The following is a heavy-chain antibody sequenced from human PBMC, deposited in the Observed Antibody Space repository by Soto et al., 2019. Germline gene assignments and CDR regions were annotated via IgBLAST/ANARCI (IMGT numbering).Heavy chain of an antibody. V-gene: IGHV3-21*01. CDR3: ARGWVFMGLDY. Sequence: GGSLRLSCAVSGFIFSRYSMNWVRQAPGKGLEWVSSIGTSGSYIYDTDSVKGRFTISRDNTKDSLYLQMNSLRAEDTAIYYCARGWVFMGLDYWGQGTPVTVPS. D-gene: IGHD1-26*01. CDR1: GFIFSRYS. CDR2: IGTSGSYI. J-gene: IGHJ4*02.